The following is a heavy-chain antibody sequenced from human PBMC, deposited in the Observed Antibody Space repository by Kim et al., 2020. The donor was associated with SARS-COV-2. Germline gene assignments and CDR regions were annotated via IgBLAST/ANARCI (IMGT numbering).Heavy chain of an antibody. CDR3: ARGRYYYGMDV. J-gene: IGHJ6*02. Sequence: TSYAQKFQGRVTMTRDTSTRTVYMELSSLRSEDTAVYYCARGRYYYGMDVWGQGTTVTVSS. CDR2: T. V-gene: IGHV1-46*01.